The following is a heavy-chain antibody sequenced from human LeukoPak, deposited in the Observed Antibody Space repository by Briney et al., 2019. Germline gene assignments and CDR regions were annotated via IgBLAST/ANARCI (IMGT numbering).Heavy chain of an antibody. Sequence: GGSLRLSCAASGFTFSDYYMSWIRQAPGKGLDWVSYISSSGSTIYYAESVKCRFTISRDNAKNSLYLQMNSLGAEDTAVYYCARGTNYYDSSGYYYWGQGTLVTVSS. J-gene: IGHJ4*02. V-gene: IGHV3-11*01. CDR1: GFTFSDYY. CDR2: ISSSGSTI. D-gene: IGHD3-22*01. CDR3: ARGTNYYDSSGYYY.